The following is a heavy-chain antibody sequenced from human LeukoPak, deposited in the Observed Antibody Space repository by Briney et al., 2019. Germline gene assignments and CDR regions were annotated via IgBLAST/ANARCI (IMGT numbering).Heavy chain of an antibody. CDR3: AKDQVIVLLTSFDY. Sequence: PGGSLRLSCAASGFTFSSYAMSWVRQAPGKGLEWVSAISGSGGSTYYADSVKGRFTISRDNSKNTLYLQMNSLRAEDTAVYYRAKDQVIVLLTSFDYWGQGTLVTVSS. CDR2: ISGSGGST. J-gene: IGHJ4*02. CDR1: GFTFSSYA. D-gene: IGHD2-8*01. V-gene: IGHV3-23*01.